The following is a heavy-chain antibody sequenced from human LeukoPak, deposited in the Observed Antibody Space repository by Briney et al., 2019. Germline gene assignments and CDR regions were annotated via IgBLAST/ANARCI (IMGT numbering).Heavy chain of an antibody. Sequence: SVKVSCKASGGTFSSYAISWVRQAPGQGLEWMGRIIPILGIANYAQKFQGRVTITADKPTSTAYMELSSLRSEDTAVYYCASTPPLDYWGQGTLVTVSS. CDR1: GGTFSSYA. V-gene: IGHV1-69*04. CDR2: IIPILGIA. CDR3: ASTPPLDY. D-gene: IGHD1-14*01. J-gene: IGHJ4*02.